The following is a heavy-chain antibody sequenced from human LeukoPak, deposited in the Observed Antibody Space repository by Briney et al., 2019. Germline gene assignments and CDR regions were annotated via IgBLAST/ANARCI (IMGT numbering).Heavy chain of an antibody. CDR1: GFTFSNFA. V-gene: IGHV3-30*03. CDR3: AGVSESGWYYFDY. Sequence: GGSLRLSCAASGFTFSNFAMHWVRQAPGKGLQWVSVISFDGSNKYYADSVKGRFSISRDNSKDTLHLQMSSLRDEDTAVYFCAGVSESGWYYFDYWGQGTLVTVSS. CDR2: ISFDGSNK. J-gene: IGHJ4*02. D-gene: IGHD6-19*01.